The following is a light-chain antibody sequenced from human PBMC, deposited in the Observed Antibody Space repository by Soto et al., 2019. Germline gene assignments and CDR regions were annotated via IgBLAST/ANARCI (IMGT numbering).Light chain of an antibody. V-gene: IGLV2-14*01. CDR3: SSYTSSRV. CDR2: DVS. J-gene: IGLJ2*01. CDR1: SSDVGGYNY. Sequence: QSALTQPAFVSGSPGQSITISCTGTSSDVGGYNYVSWYQQHPGKAPKLMIYDVSNRPSGVSNRFSGSKSGNTASLTISGLQAEDEADYYCSSYTSSRVFGGGTKLTVL.